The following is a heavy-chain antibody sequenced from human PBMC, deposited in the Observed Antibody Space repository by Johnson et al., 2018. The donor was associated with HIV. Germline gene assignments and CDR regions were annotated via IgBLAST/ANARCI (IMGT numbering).Heavy chain of an antibody. D-gene: IGHD5-12*01. CDR3: ARVGVSGYDLAAFDI. V-gene: IGHV3-30-3*01. J-gene: IGHJ3*02. CDR1: GFTFSTYA. CDR2: ISYDGSNK. Sequence: QVQLVESGGGVVQPGRSLRLSCAASGFTFSTYAMHWVRQAPGKGLEWVAVISYDGSNKYYADSVKGRFTVSRDNSKNTLYLQMSSLRAEDTAIYYCARVGVSGYDLAAFDIWGRGTMVTVSS.